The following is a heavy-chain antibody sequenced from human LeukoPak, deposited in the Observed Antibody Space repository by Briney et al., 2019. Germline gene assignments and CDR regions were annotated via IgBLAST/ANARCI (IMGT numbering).Heavy chain of an antibody. J-gene: IGHJ4*02. CDR3: ARPTQYGSGTYLLDY. Sequence: GESLKISCKGSGYSFTSYWIGWVRQMPGKGLEWMGIIKPGDSETRYSPSFQGQVTISVDKSISTAYLQCSGLKASDTAMYYCARPTQYGSGTYLLDYWGQGTLVTVSS. D-gene: IGHD3-10*01. CDR1: GYSFTSYW. CDR2: IKPGDSET. V-gene: IGHV5-51*01.